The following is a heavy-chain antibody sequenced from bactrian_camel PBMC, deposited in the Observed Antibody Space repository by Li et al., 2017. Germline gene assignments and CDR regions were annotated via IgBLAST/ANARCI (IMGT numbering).Heavy chain of an antibody. Sequence: HVQLVESGGGRVQPGGSLRLSCVNSGFTLSRITMRWVRQAPGQGLEWVAGVDSSGRTAYADSVKGRFTISRDNAENTLYLQLNSLKTEDTAMYYCTIDSYYSEYLSVGEWGQGTQVTVS. D-gene: IGHD4*01. CDR1: GFTLSRIT. J-gene: IGHJ4*01. V-gene: IGHV3S39*01. CDR2: VDSSGRT. CDR3: TIDSYYSEYLSVGE.